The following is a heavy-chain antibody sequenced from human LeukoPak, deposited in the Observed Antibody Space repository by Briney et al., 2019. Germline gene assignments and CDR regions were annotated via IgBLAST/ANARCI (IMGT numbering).Heavy chain of an antibody. V-gene: IGHV3-7*01. D-gene: IGHD5-24*01. CDR1: GFTFEDYG. CDR3: ARVDGSELFDY. Sequence: GGSLRLSCTASGFTFEDYGMSWVRQAPGKGLEWVANIKQDGSGKYYVDSVKGRFTISRDNAKNSLYLQMNSLRAEDTAVYYCARVDGSELFDYWGQGTLVTVSS. CDR2: IKQDGSGK. J-gene: IGHJ4*02.